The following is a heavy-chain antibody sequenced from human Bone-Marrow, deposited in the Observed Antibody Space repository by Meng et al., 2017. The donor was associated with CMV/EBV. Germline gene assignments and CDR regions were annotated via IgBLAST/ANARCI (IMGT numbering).Heavy chain of an antibody. V-gene: IGHV3-30*02. CDR2: IRYDGSNK. D-gene: IGHD2-2*01. Sequence: GESLKISFAASGFTFSSYGMHWVRQAPGKGLEWVAFIRYDGSNKYYADSVKGRFAISRDNSKNTLYLQMNSLRAEDTAVYYCAKFGGMPVVVPAASDAFDIWGQGTMVTVSS. J-gene: IGHJ3*02. CDR1: GFTFSSYG. CDR3: AKFGGMPVVVPAASDAFDI.